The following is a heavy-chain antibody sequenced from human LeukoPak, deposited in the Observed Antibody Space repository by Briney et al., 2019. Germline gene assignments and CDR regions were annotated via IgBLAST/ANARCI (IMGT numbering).Heavy chain of an antibody. J-gene: IGHJ4*02. V-gene: IGHV3-20*04. CDR3: ANWWFGESLTNLFDY. CDR1: GFTFSSYA. D-gene: IGHD3-10*01. CDR2: INWNGGST. Sequence: GGSLRLSCAASGFTFSSYAMSWVRQAPGKGLEWVSGINWNGGSTGYADSVKGRFSISRDNPMNTLFLQMSSLRPEDTAVYFCANWWFGESLTNLFDYWGQGTLVTVSS.